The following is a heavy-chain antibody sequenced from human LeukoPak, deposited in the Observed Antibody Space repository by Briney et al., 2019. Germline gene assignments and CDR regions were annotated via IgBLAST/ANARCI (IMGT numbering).Heavy chain of an antibody. CDR2: ISAYNGNT. J-gene: IGHJ4*02. D-gene: IGHD3-22*01. V-gene: IGHV1-18*01. CDR1: GYTFTSYG. Sequence: ASVKVSCKASGYTFTSYGISWVRQAPGQGLEWMGWISAYNGNTNYAQKLQGRVTMTTDTSTSTAYMELRSLRSDDTAVYYCARDLRRYDSSGYYYYWGQGTLVTASS. CDR3: ARDLRRYDSSGYYYY.